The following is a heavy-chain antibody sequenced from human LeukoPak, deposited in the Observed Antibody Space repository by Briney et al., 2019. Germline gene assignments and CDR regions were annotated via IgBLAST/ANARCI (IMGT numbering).Heavy chain of an antibody. V-gene: IGHV4-31*03. Sequence: SETLSLTCTVSGGSISSGGYYWSWIRQHPGKGLEWIGYIYYSGSTYYNPSLKSRVTISVDTSKNQFSLKLSSVTAADTAVYYCARAIDGGNSWKDFDYWGQGTLVTVSS. CDR2: IYYSGST. CDR1: GGSISSGGYY. D-gene: IGHD4-23*01. CDR3: ARAIDGGNSWKDFDY. J-gene: IGHJ4*02.